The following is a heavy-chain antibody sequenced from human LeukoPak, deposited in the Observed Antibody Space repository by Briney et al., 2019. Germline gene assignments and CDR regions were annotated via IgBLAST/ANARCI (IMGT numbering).Heavy chain of an antibody. J-gene: IGHJ4*02. V-gene: IGHV4-61*01. Sequence: PSETLSLTCTVSGVSIRSNSIDYWSWIRQPPGKGLEWIGYIYYGGSTNQNPSLKSRVTISVDTSKNQFSLKLSSVTAADTAVYYCARAEYRDSAGFWCLFHFWGQGTLVTVSS. CDR1: GVSIRSNSIDY. CDR2: IYYGGST. D-gene: IGHD2-2*01. CDR3: ARAEYRDSAGFWCLFHF.